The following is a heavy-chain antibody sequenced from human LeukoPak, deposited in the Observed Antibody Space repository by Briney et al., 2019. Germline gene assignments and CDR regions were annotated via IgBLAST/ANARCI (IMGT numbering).Heavy chain of an antibody. CDR1: GDSVYSNSAA. CDR2: TYYRSKWYN. CDR3: ARDLRSSRYSSSWYPRFDP. D-gene: IGHD6-13*01. V-gene: IGHV6-1*01. Sequence: SQTLSLTCAISGDSVYSNSAAWNWIRQSPSRGLEWLGRTYYRSKWYNDYAVSVKSRITINPDTSKNQFSLQLNSVTPEDTAVYYCARDLRSSRYSSSWYPRFDPWGQGTLVTVSS. J-gene: IGHJ5*02.